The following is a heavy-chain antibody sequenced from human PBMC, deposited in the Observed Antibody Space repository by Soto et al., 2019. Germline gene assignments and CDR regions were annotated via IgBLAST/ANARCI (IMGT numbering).Heavy chain of an antibody. J-gene: IGHJ6*02. V-gene: IGHV1-46*01. CDR3: ARLSYYDFWSGYPQDYYYGMDV. D-gene: IGHD3-3*01. CDR1: GYTFTSYY. Sequence: ASVKVSCKASGYTFTSYYMHWVRQAPGQGLEWMGIINPSGGSTSYAQKFQGRVTMTRDTSTSTVYMELSSLRSEDTAVYYCARLSYYDFWSGYPQDYYYGMDVWGQGTTVTVSS. CDR2: INPSGGST.